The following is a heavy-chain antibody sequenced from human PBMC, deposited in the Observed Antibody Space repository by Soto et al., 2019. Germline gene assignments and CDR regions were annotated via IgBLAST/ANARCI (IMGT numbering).Heavy chain of an antibody. CDR1: GFTFSSYW. V-gene: IGHV3-74*01. D-gene: IGHD4-4*01. CDR2: INSDGSTT. Sequence: GGSLRLSCAASGFTFSSYWMHWVRQAPGKGLVWVSRINSDGSTTRYADSVKGRFTISRDNAKNTLYLQMNSLRVEDTAVYYCARGDYSRSYYYHYYMDVWGKGTTVTVSS. CDR3: ARGDYSRSYYYHYYMDV. J-gene: IGHJ6*03.